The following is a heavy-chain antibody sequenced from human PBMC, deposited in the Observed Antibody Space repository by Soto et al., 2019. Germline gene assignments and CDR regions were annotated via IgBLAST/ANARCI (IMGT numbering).Heavy chain of an antibody. D-gene: IGHD3-3*01. J-gene: IGHJ4*02. V-gene: IGHV3-23*01. CDR3: AXPYGAWSGLGGSDYFDY. CDR1: GFTFSSYA. Sequence: GGSLRLSCAASGFTFSSYAMSWVRQAPGKGLEWVAAIGGSGGSTYYAASVKGRFTISRDNSKNMLYVQMNSLRAEDTAVYYCAXPYGAWSGLGGSDYFDYWGQGTLVTVSS. CDR2: IGGSGGST.